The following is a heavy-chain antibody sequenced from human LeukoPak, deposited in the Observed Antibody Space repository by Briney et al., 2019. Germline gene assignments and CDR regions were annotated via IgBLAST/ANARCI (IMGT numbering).Heavy chain of an antibody. Sequence: PGGSLRLSCAASGFTFSSYAMSWVRQAPGKGLEWVSAISGSASSTYYADSVKGRFTISRDNSKNTLYLQMNSLRAEDTAVYYCAGGPGSPSGYYYYYYMDVWGKGTTVTVSS. CDR3: AGGPGSPSGYYYYYYMDV. J-gene: IGHJ6*03. V-gene: IGHV3-23*01. CDR2: ISGSASST. CDR1: GFTFSSYA.